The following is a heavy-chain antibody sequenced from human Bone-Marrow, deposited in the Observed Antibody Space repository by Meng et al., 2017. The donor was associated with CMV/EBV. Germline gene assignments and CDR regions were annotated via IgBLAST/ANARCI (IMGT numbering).Heavy chain of an antibody. CDR3: ARKGYYYDSSGYPFDY. J-gene: IGHJ4*02. CDR1: YTFTSYA. D-gene: IGHD3-22*01. V-gene: IGHV1-3*01. CDR2: INAGNGNT. Sequence: YTFTSYAMHWVRQAPGQRLEWMGWINAGNGNTKYSQKFQGRVTITRDTSASTAYMELSSLRSEDTAVYYCARKGYYYDSSGYPFDYWGQGTLVTVSS.